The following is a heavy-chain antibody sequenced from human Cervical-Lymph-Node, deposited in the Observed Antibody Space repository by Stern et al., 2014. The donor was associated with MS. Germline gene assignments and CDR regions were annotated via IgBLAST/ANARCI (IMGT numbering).Heavy chain of an antibody. J-gene: IGHJ5*02. CDR2: ISSDGRNE. V-gene: IGHV3-30*04. CDR3: AREMSMLPTLIFGGGPLDP. Sequence: QVQLVQSGGGVVQPGRSLRLSCAASAFSISRSAMHWVRQAPGKGLEWVTVISSDGRNEYYADSVKGRFTVSRDNSKDTLYLQMNSLRTEDTAVYYCAREMSMLPTLIFGGGPLDPWGQGTLVTVSS. CDR1: AFSISRSA. D-gene: IGHD3-10*02.